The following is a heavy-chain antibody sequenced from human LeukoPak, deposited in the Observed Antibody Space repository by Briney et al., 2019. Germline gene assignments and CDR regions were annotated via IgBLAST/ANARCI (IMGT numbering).Heavy chain of an antibody. CDR2: IYYSGST. CDR3: ARVIVGAITRDAFDI. V-gene: IGHV4-59*01. Sequence: SETLSLTCTVSGGSISSYYWSWIRQPPGKGLEWIGYIYYSGSTNYNPSLKSRVTISVDTSKNQFSLKLSSVTAADTAVYYCARVIVGAITRDAFDIWGQGTMVTVSS. CDR1: GGSISSYY. J-gene: IGHJ3*02. D-gene: IGHD1-26*01.